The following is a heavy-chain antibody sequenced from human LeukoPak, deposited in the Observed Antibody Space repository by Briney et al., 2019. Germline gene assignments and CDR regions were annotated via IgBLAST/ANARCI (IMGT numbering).Heavy chain of an antibody. D-gene: IGHD5-12*01. CDR1: GGSFSGYY. CDR2: IYSSGDT. CDR3: ARVKNSGWYVDC. V-gene: IGHV4-59*10. J-gene: IGHJ4*02. Sequence: PSETLSLTCAVYGGSFSGYYWSWIRQPAGKGLEWIGRIYSSGDTNYNPSLKSRVIMSVDTSKNQFSLNLTSVTAADTAVYYCARVKNSGWYVDCWGQGTLVTVSS.